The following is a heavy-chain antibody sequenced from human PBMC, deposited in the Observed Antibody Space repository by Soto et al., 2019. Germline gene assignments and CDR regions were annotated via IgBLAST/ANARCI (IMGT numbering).Heavy chain of an antibody. CDR2: IYPGDSDT. Sequence: PGESLKISGKAFGYSFDNYSIGWVLQMPWKGLEWMGVIYPGDSDTRYSPSFQGQVTISADKFISTAYLQWRSLEASDTAMYYCARSRLRQFYYDMDVWGQGTTVTVSS. V-gene: IGHV5-51*01. CDR3: ARSRLRQFYYDMDV. D-gene: IGHD3-22*01. CDR1: GYSFDNYS. J-gene: IGHJ6*02.